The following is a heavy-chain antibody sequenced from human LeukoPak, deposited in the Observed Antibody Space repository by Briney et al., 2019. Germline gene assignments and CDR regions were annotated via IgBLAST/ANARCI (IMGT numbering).Heavy chain of an antibody. Sequence: SVKVSCKASRGTFSSYAITWVRQAPGPGLEWMGVIIPIFVRANSTQKFQGRVTLTTYEPTSTASMELSSLRSEDTAVYYCARVRGELLSFDYWGQGTLVTVSS. CDR2: IIPIFVRA. J-gene: IGHJ4*02. CDR3: ARVRGELLSFDY. D-gene: IGHD1-26*01. V-gene: IGHV1-69*05. CDR1: RGTFSSYA.